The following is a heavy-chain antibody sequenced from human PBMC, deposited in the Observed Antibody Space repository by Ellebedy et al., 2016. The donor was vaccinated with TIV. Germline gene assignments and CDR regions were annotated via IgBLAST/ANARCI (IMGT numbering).Heavy chain of an antibody. Sequence: ASVKVSCXASAYTFTNYDINWVRQAAGLGLEWMTWMNTENGKTGFAQKFQGRVTVTQNTSIRTAFMELRGLRSEDTAVYYCTTGPNRGLDYWGQGTHVIVSP. CDR3: TTGPNRGLDY. CDR2: MNTENGKT. D-gene: IGHD3-10*01. J-gene: IGHJ4*02. CDR1: AYTFTNYD. V-gene: IGHV1-8*01.